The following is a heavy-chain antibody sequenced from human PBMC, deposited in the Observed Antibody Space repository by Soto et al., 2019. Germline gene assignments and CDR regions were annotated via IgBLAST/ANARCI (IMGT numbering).Heavy chain of an antibody. CDR3: ANQSHYGSGSYWVDY. Sequence: EVQLLESGGGLVQPGGSLRLSCAASGFTFSSYAMSWVRQAPGKGLEWVSAISGSGGSTYYADSVKGRFTISRDNSKNTLYLQMNSLRAEDTAVYYCANQSHYGSGSYWVDYWGQGTLVTVSS. J-gene: IGHJ4*02. CDR1: GFTFSSYA. V-gene: IGHV3-23*01. CDR2: ISGSGGST. D-gene: IGHD3-10*01.